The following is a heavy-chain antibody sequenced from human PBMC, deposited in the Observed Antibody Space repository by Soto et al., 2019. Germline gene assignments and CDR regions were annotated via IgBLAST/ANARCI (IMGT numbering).Heavy chain of an antibody. CDR2: ISGSGGST. CDR1: GFTFSSYA. CDR3: ANGVWFFFDY. Sequence: GGSLRLSCAASGFTFSSYAMSWVRQAPGKGLKWVSAISGSGGSTYYADTVKSRFTISRDNSKNMLYLQMNSLRAEDTAVYYCANGVWFFFDYWGQGTLVTVSS. J-gene: IGHJ4*02. V-gene: IGHV3-23*01. D-gene: IGHD3-10*01.